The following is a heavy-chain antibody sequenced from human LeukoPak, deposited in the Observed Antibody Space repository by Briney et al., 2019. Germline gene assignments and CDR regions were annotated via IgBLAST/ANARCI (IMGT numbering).Heavy chain of an antibody. CDR1: GGTFSSYA. CDR3: ATTRGYSYGQGY. V-gene: IGHV1-69*13. Sequence: ASVKVSCKASGGTFSSYAISWVRQAPGQGLEWMGGIIPIFGTANYAQKFQGRVTITADESTSTAYMELSSLRSEDTAVYYCATTRGYSYGQGYWGQGTLVTVSS. D-gene: IGHD5-18*01. J-gene: IGHJ4*02. CDR2: IIPIFGTA.